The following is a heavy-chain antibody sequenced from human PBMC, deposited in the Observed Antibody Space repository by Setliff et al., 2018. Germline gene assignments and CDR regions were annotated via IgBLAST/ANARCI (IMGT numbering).Heavy chain of an antibody. CDR3: ARVGEYRFLEWFMNYYYNYMDA. Sequence: GGSLRLSCAASGFTFSSYWMHWVSQVPGKGLVWVSRINSDGSSTGYADSVKGRFTISRDNGKNTVYLQMNSLRAEDTAVYYCARVGEYRFLEWFMNYYYNYMDAWGKGTTVTVSS. V-gene: IGHV3-74*01. J-gene: IGHJ6*03. CDR2: INSDGSST. D-gene: IGHD3-3*01. CDR1: GFTFSSYW.